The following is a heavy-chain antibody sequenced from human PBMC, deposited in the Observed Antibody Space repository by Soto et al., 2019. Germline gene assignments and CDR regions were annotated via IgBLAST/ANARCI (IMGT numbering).Heavy chain of an antibody. CDR1: GFPFSSYW. Sequence: EVQLVESGGGLVQPGESLTLSCAASGFPFSSYWMHWVRQAPGKGLVWVSRIKSDGSGTYYADSVQDRFTISRDNDRNTLYLQMNRLRVEDTAVYFCARGDGDRYAGNGYLGRHWGQGTLVTVSS. CDR2: IKSDGSGT. V-gene: IGHV3-74*01. D-gene: IGHD5-18*01. CDR3: ARGDGDRYAGNGYLGRH. J-gene: IGHJ4*02.